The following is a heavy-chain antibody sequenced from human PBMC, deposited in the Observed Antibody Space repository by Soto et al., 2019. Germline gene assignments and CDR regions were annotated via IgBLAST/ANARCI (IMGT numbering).Heavy chain of an antibody. Sequence: SVKVSCKASGYRFVDYYIHWVRQAPGQGLEWMGGITPMFGTPNYAQKFQGRVTITADESTSTAYMELSSLRSEDTAMYYCARDGTLYDSSAYYYLYWGQGTLVTVSS. D-gene: IGHD3-22*01. CDR2: ITPMFGTP. J-gene: IGHJ4*02. CDR1: GYRFVDYY. CDR3: ARDGTLYDSSAYYYLY. V-gene: IGHV1-69*13.